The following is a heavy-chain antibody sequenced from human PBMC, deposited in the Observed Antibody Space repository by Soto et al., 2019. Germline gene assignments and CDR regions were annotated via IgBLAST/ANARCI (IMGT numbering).Heavy chain of an antibody. CDR1: GFSLSTSGMC. J-gene: IGHJ4*02. Sequence: ESGPTLVNPTQTLTLTCTFSGFSLSTSGMCVSWIRQPPGKALEWLALIDWDDDKYYSTSLKTRLTISKDTSKNQVVLTMTNMDPVDTATYYCARIRGGYDSSGYYRLFDYWGQGTLVTSPQ. CDR2: IDWDDDK. V-gene: IGHV2-70*01. D-gene: IGHD3-22*01. CDR3: ARIRGGYDSSGYYRLFDY.